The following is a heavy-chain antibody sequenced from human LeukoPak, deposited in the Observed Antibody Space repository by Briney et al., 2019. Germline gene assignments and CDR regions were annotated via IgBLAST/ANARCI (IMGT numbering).Heavy chain of an antibody. V-gene: IGHV3-30*04. CDR1: GFTFSSYA. D-gene: IGHD6-13*01. CDR2: ISYDGSNK. J-gene: IGHJ5*02. CDR3: APSSSSLGNWFDP. Sequence: PGGSLRLSCAASGFTFSSYAMHWVRQAPGKGLEWVAVISYDGSNKYYADSVKGRFTISRDNSKNTLYLQMNSLRAEDTAVYYCAPSSSSLGNWFDPWGQGTLVTVSS.